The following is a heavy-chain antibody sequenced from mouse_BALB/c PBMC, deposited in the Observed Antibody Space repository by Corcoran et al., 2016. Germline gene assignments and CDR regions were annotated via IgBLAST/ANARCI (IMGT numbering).Heavy chain of an antibody. CDR2: IDPFNGGT. J-gene: IGHJ2*01. CDR3: ARDPTGTADYFDY. Sequence: EIQLQQSGPELMKPGASVTISCKASGYSFTSYYMHWVKQSHGKSLEWIGYIDPFNGGTSYNQKFKGKATLTVDKSSSTAYMHLSSLTSEDSAVYYCARDPTGTADYFDYWGQGTTLTVSS. CDR1: GYSFTSYY. V-gene: IGHV1S135*01. D-gene: IGHD4-1*02.